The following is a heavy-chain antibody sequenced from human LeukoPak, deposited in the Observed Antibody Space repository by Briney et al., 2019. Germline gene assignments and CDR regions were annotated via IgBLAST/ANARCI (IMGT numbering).Heavy chain of an antibody. D-gene: IGHD3-3*01. CDR1: GYTFTSYD. V-gene: IGHV1-8*01. CDR2: MNPNSGNT. CDR3: ARDLNKRFLEWLLEDYYYGMDV. Sequence: ASVKVSCKASGYTFTSYDINWVRQATGQGLEWMGWMNPNSGNTGYAQKFQGRVTMTRNTSISTAYMELSSLRSEDTAVHYCARDLNKRFLEWLLEDYYYGMDVWGQGTTVTVSS. J-gene: IGHJ6*02.